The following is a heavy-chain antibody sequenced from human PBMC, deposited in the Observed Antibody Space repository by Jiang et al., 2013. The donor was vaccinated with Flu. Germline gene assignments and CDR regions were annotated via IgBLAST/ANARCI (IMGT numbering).Heavy chain of an antibody. J-gene: IGHJ6*02. CDR2: ISSSSSYI. D-gene: IGHD2/OR15-2a*01. CDR1: GFTFSSYS. Sequence: EVQLLESGGGLVKPGGSLRLSCAASGFTFSSYSMNWVRQAPGKGLEWVSSISSSSSYIYYADSVKGRFTISRDNAKNSLYLQMNSLRAEDTAVYYCAKDPFRLPAYYYYYYGMDVWGQGTTVTVSS. CDR3: AKDPFRLPAYYYYYYGMDV. V-gene: IGHV3-21*01.